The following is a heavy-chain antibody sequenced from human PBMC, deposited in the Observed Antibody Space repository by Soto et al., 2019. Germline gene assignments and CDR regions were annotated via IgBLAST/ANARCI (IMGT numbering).Heavy chain of an antibody. CDR1: GLNVTRNY. CDR3: ARLFGRYGWFDP. J-gene: IGHJ5*02. CDR2: MSTGVYT. Sequence: LRLSCAASGLNVTRNYMSWVRQAPGKGLEWVSGMSTGVYTYYADSVKGRFTISRDNSKNTLFLQINSLITEDTAVYYCARLFGRYGWFDPWGQGTLVTVSS. D-gene: IGHD2-21*01. V-gene: IGHV3-53*01.